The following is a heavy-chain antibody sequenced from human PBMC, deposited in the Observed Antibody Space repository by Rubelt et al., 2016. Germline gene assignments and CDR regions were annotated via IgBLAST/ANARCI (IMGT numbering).Heavy chain of an antibody. CDR2: ISPHHGNA. D-gene: IGHD1/OR15-1a*01. J-gene: IGHJ5*02. CDR1: GYTFTNYA. Sequence: QLVQSGAEVKKPGASVKVSCKASGYTFTNYAISWVRQAPGQGLEWMGWISPHHGNANYAQRLQARVTMTTDTSTTTADMELRSLTSDDTAFYYCARCKGGTCILINQGFDPWGQGTLVTVSS. CDR3: ARCKGGTCILINQGFDP. V-gene: IGHV1-18*01.